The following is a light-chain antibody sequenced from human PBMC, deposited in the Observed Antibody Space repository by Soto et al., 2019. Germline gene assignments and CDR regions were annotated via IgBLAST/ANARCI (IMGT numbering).Light chain of an antibody. V-gene: IGKV1-12*01. CDR1: QVINNW. CDR2: TTS. CDR3: QQASSFPLT. J-gene: IGKJ4*01. Sequence: DIQMTQSPSSVSASVGDTVTVTCRASQVINNWLAWYQQKPGTVPNLLIYTTSILHSGVPSRFSGSGSGTDFTLTTSNLQPEDSATYYCQQASSFPLTFGGGTKVEIK.